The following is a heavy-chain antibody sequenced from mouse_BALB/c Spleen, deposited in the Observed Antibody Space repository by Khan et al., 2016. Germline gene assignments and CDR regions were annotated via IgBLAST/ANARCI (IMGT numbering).Heavy chain of an antibody. Sequence: QVQLKESGPGLVAPSQSLSITCTVSGFSVTGFPVHWVRQPPGKGLEWLGVIWGDGSTDYDSALKSRPSISKDDSKSHVFLKMNSLQTDDTARYYCAFYYDYDGGFAYWGQGTLVTVSA. V-gene: IGHV2-6-7*01. CDR1: GFSVTGFP. CDR2: IWGDGST. J-gene: IGHJ3*01. CDR3: AFYYDYDGGFAY. D-gene: IGHD2-4*01.